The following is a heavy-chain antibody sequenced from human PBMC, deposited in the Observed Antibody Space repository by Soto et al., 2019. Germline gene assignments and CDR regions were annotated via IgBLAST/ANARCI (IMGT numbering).Heavy chain of an antibody. D-gene: IGHD3-3*01. V-gene: IGHV3-15*07. CDR1: GFTCSNAW. J-gene: IGHJ6*02. Sequence: GVPRSLYCAASGFTCSNAWMNYVHQAPGKGLEWVGRIKGKTDGGTTDYAAPVKGRFTIPRDDSKNTLYLQMNSLKTEDTAVYYCTTLSITIFGVVLMDVWGQGTTVTVPS. CDR3: TTLSITIFGVVLMDV. CDR2: IKGKTDGGTT.